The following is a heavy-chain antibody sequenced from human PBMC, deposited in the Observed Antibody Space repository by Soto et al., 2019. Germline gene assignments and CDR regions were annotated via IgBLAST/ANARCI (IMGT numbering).Heavy chain of an antibody. V-gene: IGHV4-38-2*02. Sequence: SETLSLTCLVSGFPISSPYSWGWIRRPPGKGLEWIGSISHTGTTSYSPSLTSRVSISVDTSKNQVSLKLTSVTAADTAVYFCARVTMVIRDSDHFGVDVWGHGTTVTVSS. J-gene: IGHJ6*02. CDR2: ISHTGTT. CDR1: GFPISSPYS. D-gene: IGHD4-17*01. CDR3: ARVTMVIRDSDHFGVDV.